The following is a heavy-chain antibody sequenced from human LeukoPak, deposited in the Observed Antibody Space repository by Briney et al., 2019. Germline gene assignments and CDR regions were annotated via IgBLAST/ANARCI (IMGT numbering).Heavy chain of an antibody. CDR2: IYYSGST. V-gene: IGHV4-39*01. CDR3: ARHEVGATPFGY. Sequence: PSETLPLTCTVSGGSISSSSYYWGWIRQPPGKGLEWIGSIYYSGSTYYNPSLKSRVTISVDTSKNQFSLKLSSVTAADTAVYYCARHEVGATPFGYWGQGTLVTVSS. D-gene: IGHD1-26*01. J-gene: IGHJ4*02. CDR1: GGSISSSSYY.